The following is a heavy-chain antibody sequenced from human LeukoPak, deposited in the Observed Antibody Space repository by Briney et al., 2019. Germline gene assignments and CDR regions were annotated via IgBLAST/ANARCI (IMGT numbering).Heavy chain of an antibody. D-gene: IGHD3-22*01. J-gene: IGHJ6*03. Sequence: PSETLSLTCSVSGASISSYFWSWIRQPPGKGLEWIGYIYYSGTTNYNPSLKSRIAISLDTSKKQFSLRMRSVTAADTAVYYCARSTSGYYSQHYYFYMDVWGKATTVTVS. V-gene: IGHV4-59*01. CDR3: ARSTSGYYSQHYYFYMDV. CDR1: GASISSYF. CDR2: IYYSGTT.